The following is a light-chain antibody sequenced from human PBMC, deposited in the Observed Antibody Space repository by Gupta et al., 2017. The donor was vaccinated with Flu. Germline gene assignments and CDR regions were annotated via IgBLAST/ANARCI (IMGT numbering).Light chain of an antibody. CDR2: NRE. J-gene: IGLJ3*02. CDR3: VVWRGSAWV. CDR1: SWSVSFDHD. Sequence: QTVVTQEPSLSVSPGGTVTLTCALTSWSVSFDHDPSGDQQTPCPAHRMLIDNRETTASAVTVRFSGSLRWTYAALTITGAQADDEYDYYCVVWRGSAWVFGGGTKLTVL. V-gene: IGLV8-61*01.